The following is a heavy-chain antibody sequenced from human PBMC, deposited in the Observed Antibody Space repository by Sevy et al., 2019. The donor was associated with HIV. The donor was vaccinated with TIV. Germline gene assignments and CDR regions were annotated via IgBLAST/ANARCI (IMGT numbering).Heavy chain of an antibody. V-gene: IGHV3-30*18. Sequence: GGSLRLSCVGSGFPFGSHSMHWVRQAPGKGLEWVAVISYDGDNKYYADSVKGRFTISRDNSKNTLFLQMNSLRGDDTAVYYCANDRRRGYSFGLDSWGQGTLVTVSS. D-gene: IGHD5-18*01. CDR2: ISYDGDNK. CDR3: ANDRRRGYSFGLDS. CDR1: GFPFGSHS. J-gene: IGHJ5*01.